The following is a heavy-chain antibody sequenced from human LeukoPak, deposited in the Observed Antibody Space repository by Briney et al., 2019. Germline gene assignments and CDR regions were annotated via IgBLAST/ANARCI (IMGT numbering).Heavy chain of an antibody. CDR1: GGSISSYY. CDR2: IYYSGST. V-gene: IGHV4-59*01. D-gene: IGHD3-22*01. J-gene: IGHJ4*02. Sequence: SETLSLTCTVSGGSISSYYWSWIRQPPGKGLEWIGYIYYSGSTNYNPSLKSRVTISVDTSKNQFSLKLSSVTAADTAVYYCARGGLYYDSSGYYYPIDYWGQGTLVTVSS. CDR3: ARGGLYYDSSGYYYPIDY.